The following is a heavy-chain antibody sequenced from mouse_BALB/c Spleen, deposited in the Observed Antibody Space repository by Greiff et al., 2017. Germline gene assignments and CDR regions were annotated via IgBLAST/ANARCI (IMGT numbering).Heavy chain of an antibody. J-gene: IGHJ4*01. Sequence: EVQGVESGAELVKPGASVKLSCTASGFNIKDTYMHWVKQRPEQGLEWIGRIDPANGNTKYDPKFQGKATITADTSSNTAYLQLSSLTSEDTAVYYCARGDYDYDGGSYYAMDYWGQGTSVTVSS. CDR3: ARGDYDYDGGSYYAMDY. CDR1: GFNIKDTY. V-gene: IGHV14-3*02. CDR2: IDPANGNT. D-gene: IGHD2-4*01.